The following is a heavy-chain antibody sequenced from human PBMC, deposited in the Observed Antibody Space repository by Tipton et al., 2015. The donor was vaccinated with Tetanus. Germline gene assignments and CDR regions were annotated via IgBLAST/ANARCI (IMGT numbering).Heavy chain of an antibody. Sequence: VQLVQSGAEMRKSGESLKISCKTSGYFFDTHWIAWVRQMPGKGLEWMGIIYPGDSDTRYSPSFQGQVTMSVHRSTATSYLQWGSLKASDTAIYYCARHFGEMLYAPFRFDPWGQGTLVTVSS. CDR3: ARHFGEMLYAPFRFDP. CDR2: IYPGDSDT. CDR1: GYFFDTHW. V-gene: IGHV5-51*01. J-gene: IGHJ5*02. D-gene: IGHD3-3*01.